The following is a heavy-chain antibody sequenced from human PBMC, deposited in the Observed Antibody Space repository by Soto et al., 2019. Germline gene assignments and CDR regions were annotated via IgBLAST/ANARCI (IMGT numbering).Heavy chain of an antibody. J-gene: IGHJ6*02. CDR1: GSTFTSCA. V-gene: IGHV1-3*01. D-gene: IGHD1-26*01. CDR2: INAGNGNT. Sequence: ASVKVSCPTSGSTFTSCAMHWVRQAPGQRLEWMGWINAGNGNTKYSQKFQGRVTITRDTSASTAYMELSSLRSEDTAVYYCARGVGSMDVWGQGTTVTVSS. CDR3: ARGVGSMDV.